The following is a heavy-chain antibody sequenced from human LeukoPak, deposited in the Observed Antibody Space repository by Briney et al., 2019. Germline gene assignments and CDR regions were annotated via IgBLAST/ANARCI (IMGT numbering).Heavy chain of an antibody. CDR3: ARVYGSVFVDPSGAFDI. V-gene: IGHV3-30*03. D-gene: IGHD3-10*02. Sequence: GGSLRLSCAASGFTFSSYGMHWVRQAPGKGLEWVAVISYDGSNKYYADSVKGRFTISRDNSKNTLYLQMNSLRAEDTAVYYCARVYGSVFVDPSGAFDIWGQGTMVTVSS. CDR1: GFTFSSYG. CDR2: ISYDGSNK. J-gene: IGHJ3*02.